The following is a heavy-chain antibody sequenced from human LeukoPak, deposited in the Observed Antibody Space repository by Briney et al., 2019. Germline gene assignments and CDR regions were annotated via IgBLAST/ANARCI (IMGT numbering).Heavy chain of an antibody. CDR3: ATSNWNYDAYGMDV. Sequence: SETLSLTCAVYGGSFSGYYWSWISHPPGKGLEGIGEINHSGSTNYKPSLKSRVTISVDTSKNQFSLKLTSVAAADTAVYYCATSNWNYDAYGMDVWGQGTTVTVSS. V-gene: IGHV4-34*01. D-gene: IGHD1-7*01. CDR2: INHSGST. J-gene: IGHJ6*02. CDR1: GGSFSGYY.